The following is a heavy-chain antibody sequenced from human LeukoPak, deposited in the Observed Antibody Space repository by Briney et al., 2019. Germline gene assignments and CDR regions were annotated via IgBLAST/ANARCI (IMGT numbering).Heavy chain of an antibody. CDR2: IYPGDSDT. V-gene: IGHV5-51*01. CDR3: ARHPPVYGSGSYNYFDY. D-gene: IGHD3-10*01. CDR1: GYSFTSYW. Sequence: GESLKISCKGSGYSFTSYWNGWVRQMPGKGLEWVGIIYPGDSDTRYSPSFQGQVTISADKSISTAYLQWSSLKASDTAMYYCARHPPVYGSGSYNYFDYWGQGTLVTVSS. J-gene: IGHJ4*02.